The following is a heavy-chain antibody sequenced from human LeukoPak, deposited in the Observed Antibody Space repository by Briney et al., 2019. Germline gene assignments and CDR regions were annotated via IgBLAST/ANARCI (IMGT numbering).Heavy chain of an antibody. CDR2: ISPGGDIT. Sequence: QAGGSLRLSCAASGFTFSNHGMNWVRQAPGKGLEWVSGISPGGDITYYADSVQGWFTISRDNSNNTVSLYMHSLRAEDTALYFCARARAYGSGNDYWGQGTLVTVSS. D-gene: IGHD3-10*01. CDR1: GFTFSNHG. CDR3: ARARAYGSGNDY. J-gene: IGHJ4*02. V-gene: IGHV3-23*01.